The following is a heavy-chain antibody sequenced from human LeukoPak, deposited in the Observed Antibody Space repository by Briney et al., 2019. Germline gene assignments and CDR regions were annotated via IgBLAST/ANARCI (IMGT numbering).Heavy chain of an antibody. J-gene: IGHJ4*02. D-gene: IGHD3-10*01. Sequence: GGSLRLSCAASGFTFDDYGMSWVRQAPGKGLEWVSAINWNGDSTGYADSVKGRFTISRDNAKNSLYLQMNSLRAEDTALYYCAKVASYGSGSFAGYFDYWGQGTLVTVSS. CDR1: GFTFDDYG. CDR2: INWNGDST. CDR3: AKVASYGSGSFAGYFDY. V-gene: IGHV3-20*04.